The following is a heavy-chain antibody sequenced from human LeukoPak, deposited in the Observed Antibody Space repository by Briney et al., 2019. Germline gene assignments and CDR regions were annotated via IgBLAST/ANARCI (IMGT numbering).Heavy chain of an antibody. CDR3: AKGAGVVVVPAAVLFDY. V-gene: IGHV3-23*01. J-gene: IGHJ4*02. D-gene: IGHD2-2*01. CDR2: ISGSGGST. Sequence: PGGSLRLSCAASGFTFSSYAMSWVRQAPGKGLEWVSAISGSGGSTYYADSVKGRFTISRDNSKNTLYLQMNSLRAEDTAVYYCAKGAGVVVVPAAVLFDYWGQGTPVTVSS. CDR1: GFTFSSYA.